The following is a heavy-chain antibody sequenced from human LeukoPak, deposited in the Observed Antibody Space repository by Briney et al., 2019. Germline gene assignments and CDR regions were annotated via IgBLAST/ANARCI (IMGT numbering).Heavy chain of an antibody. CDR3: ARSQTRITMIVVVTAVGFFDY. Sequence: ASVKVSCKASGYTFTSYDINWVRQATGQGLEWMGWMNPNSGNTGYAQKFQGRVTMTRNTSISTAYMELSSLRSEDTAVYYCARSQTRITMIVVVTAVGFFDYWGQGTLVTVSS. J-gene: IGHJ4*02. CDR2: MNPNSGNT. D-gene: IGHD3-22*01. V-gene: IGHV1-8*01. CDR1: GYTFTSYD.